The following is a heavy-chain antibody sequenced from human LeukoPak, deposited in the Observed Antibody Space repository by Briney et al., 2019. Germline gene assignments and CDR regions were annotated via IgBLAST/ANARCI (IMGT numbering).Heavy chain of an antibody. J-gene: IGHJ4*02. D-gene: IGHD6-13*01. CDR2: IYGSGGT. Sequence: SETLSLTCTVSGGSISSGGYYWSWIRQPAGKGLEWIGRIYGSGGTNYNPSLKSRVAMLVDTSKKQFSLKLSSVTAADTAVYYCARDSLGITAVGNYWGQGTLVTVSS. CDR1: GGSISSGGYY. CDR3: ARDSLGITAVGNY. V-gene: IGHV4-61*02.